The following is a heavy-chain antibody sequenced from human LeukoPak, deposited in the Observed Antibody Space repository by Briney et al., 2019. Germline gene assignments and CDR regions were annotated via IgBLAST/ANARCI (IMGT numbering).Heavy chain of an antibody. Sequence: VASVKVSCKASGYTFTSYGISWVRQAPGQGLEWMGWISAYNGNTSYAQKLQGRVTMTTDTSTSTAYMELRSLRSDDTAVYYCARDSSDSSGYYNSYWGQGTLVTVSS. CDR1: GYTFTSYG. D-gene: IGHD3-22*01. CDR2: ISAYNGNT. CDR3: ARDSSDSSGYYNSY. V-gene: IGHV1-18*01. J-gene: IGHJ4*02.